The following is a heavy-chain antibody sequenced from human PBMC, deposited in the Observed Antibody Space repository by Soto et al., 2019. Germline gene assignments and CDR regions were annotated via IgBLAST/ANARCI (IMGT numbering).Heavy chain of an antibody. J-gene: IGHJ6*02. D-gene: IGHD3-9*01. CDR1: GGSISSYY. V-gene: IGHV4-4*07. Sequence: SETLSLTYTVSGGSISSYYWSWIRQPAGKGLEWIGRIYTSGSTNYNPSLKSRVTMSVDTSKNQFSLKLSSVTAADTAVYYCARSRYFDWLLYPGSLDVWGQGTTVTVSS. CDR3: ARSRYFDWLLYPGSLDV. CDR2: IYTSGST.